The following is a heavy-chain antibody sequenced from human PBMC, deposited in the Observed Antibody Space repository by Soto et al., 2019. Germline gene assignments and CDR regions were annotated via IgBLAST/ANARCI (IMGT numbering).Heavy chain of an antibody. Sequence: ASETLSLTCTVSGGSMSGYDWNWIRQPAGKGLEYIGQIYTSGSTNYDPSLKSRVTMSRDMSENQFSLRLNSVTAADTAVYYCARGSDAYGFDIWGQGTMVTVSS. V-gene: IGHV4-4*07. D-gene: IGHD3-10*01. J-gene: IGHJ3*02. CDR1: GGSMSGYD. CDR3: ARGSDAYGFDI. CDR2: IYTSGST.